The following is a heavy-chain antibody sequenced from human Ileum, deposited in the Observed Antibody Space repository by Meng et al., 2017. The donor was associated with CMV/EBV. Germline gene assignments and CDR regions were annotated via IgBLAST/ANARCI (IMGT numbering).Heavy chain of an antibody. CDR1: GGSISSSLYY. CDR2: ISYSGTA. J-gene: IGHJ4*02. V-gene: IGHV4-39*07. CDR3: ARDSTYPSGLDY. D-gene: IGHD3-10*01. Sequence: PQLQGAGPGLVKPSDTLSLTCTVSGGSISSSLYYWGWIRQPPGKGLEWIGTISYSGTAFYNLSLKSRVAISIDTSKFQFSLKLSSVTATDTAVYYCARDSTYPSGLDYWGQGTLVTVSS.